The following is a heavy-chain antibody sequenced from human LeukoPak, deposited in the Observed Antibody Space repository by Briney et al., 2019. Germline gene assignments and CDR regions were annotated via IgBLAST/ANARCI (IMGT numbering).Heavy chain of an antibody. CDR2: ISSSGSTI. CDR1: GFTFSSYE. V-gene: IGHV3-48*03. CDR3: AKGHIVVVTAIFFDY. Sequence: GGSLRLSCAASGFTFSSYEMNWVRQAPGKGLEWVSYISSSGSTIYYADSVEGRFTISRDNSKNTVYLQMNSLRAEDTAVYYCAKGHIVVVTAIFFDYWGQGTLVTVSS. D-gene: IGHD2-21*02. J-gene: IGHJ4*02.